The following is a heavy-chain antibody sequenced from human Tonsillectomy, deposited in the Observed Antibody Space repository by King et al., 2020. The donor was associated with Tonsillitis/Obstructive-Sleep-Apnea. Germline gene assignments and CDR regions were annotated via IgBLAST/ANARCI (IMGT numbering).Heavy chain of an antibody. D-gene: IGHD1-26*01. CDR3: VRAKSGSYFGDAFDI. CDR1: GFTFSSYS. J-gene: IGHJ3*02. Sequence: VQLVESGGGLVQPGGSLRLSCAASGFTFSSYSVNWVRQAPGKGLEWVSYISSSSSTIYYADSVKGRFTISRDNAKNSLYLQMNSLRDEDTAVFYCVRAKSGSYFGDAFDIWGQGTMVTVSS. V-gene: IGHV3-48*02. CDR2: ISSSSSTI.